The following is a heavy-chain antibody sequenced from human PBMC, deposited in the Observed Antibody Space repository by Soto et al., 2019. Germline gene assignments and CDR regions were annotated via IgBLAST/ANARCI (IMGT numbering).Heavy chain of an antibody. CDR3: AKKAITVAYNWFDP. V-gene: IGHV3-23*01. D-gene: IGHD1-20*01. J-gene: IGHJ5*01. CDR1: GFTFTTYA. Sequence: PGGSLRLSCAASGFTFTTYAVSWVRQAPGKGLEWVSTISGSGGGTYYADSVKGRFTISRDNSKNTLYLQMNSLRAEDTAIYFCAKKAITVAYNWFDPWGQGTLVTVSS. CDR2: ISGSGGGT.